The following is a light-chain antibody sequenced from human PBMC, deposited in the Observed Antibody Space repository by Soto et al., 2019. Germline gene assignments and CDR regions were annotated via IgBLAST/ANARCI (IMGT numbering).Light chain of an antibody. CDR2: GAY. Sequence: EIVLTQSPGTLSVSPGERASLSCRASQRISSSLAWYQQKDGQAHRLLIYGAYTRATGIPARFSGSGSGTEFTLTIRSLQSEDFAVYYCKQYNNWPWTFGQGTKVDIK. CDR1: QRISSS. V-gene: IGKV3-15*01. J-gene: IGKJ1*01. CDR3: KQYNNWPWT.